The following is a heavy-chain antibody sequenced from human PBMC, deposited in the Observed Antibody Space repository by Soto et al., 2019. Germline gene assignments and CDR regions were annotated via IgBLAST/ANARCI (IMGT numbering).Heavy chain of an antibody. D-gene: IGHD4-17*01. Sequence: QVQLQESGPGLVKPSETLSLTCTVSGGSVSSGSYYWSWIRQPPGKGLEWIGYIYYSGSTNYNPSLKRRVTISVDTSKNQSSLKLSSVTAADTAVYYCARSTTVVTFWVYGMDVWGQGTTVTVSS. CDR3: ARSTTVVTFWVYGMDV. CDR2: IYYSGST. CDR1: GGSVSSGSYY. J-gene: IGHJ6*02. V-gene: IGHV4-61*01.